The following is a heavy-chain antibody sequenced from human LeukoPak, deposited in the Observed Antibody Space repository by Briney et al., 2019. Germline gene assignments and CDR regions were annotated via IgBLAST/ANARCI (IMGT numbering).Heavy chain of an antibody. CDR3: ARALRGGYDAFDI. CDR1: GFTFSSYA. V-gene: IGHV3-30-3*01. J-gene: IGHJ3*02. CDR2: ISYDGSNK. D-gene: IGHD3-10*01. Sequence: GGSLRLSCAASGFTFSSYAMHWVRQAPGKGLEWVAVISYDGSNKYYADSVKGRFTIPRDNSKNTLYLQMNSLRAEDTAVYYCARALRGGYDAFDIWGQGTMVTVSS.